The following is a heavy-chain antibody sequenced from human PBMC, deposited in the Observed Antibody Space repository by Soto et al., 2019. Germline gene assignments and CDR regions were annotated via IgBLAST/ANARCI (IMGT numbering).Heavy chain of an antibody. CDR2: IRFDGSNI. J-gene: IGHJ4*02. CDR3: ARDGVGSTAYFGYFDY. D-gene: IGHD1-26*01. CDR1: AVTFTGYG. V-gene: IGHV3-33*01. Sequence: LRLSCAASAVTFTGYGMHWARQAPGKGLEWVAVIRFDGSNIYYADSVKGRFTISRDNARNMLYLQMNSLRAEDTAVYYCARDGVGSTAYFGYFDYWGLGTLVTVSS.